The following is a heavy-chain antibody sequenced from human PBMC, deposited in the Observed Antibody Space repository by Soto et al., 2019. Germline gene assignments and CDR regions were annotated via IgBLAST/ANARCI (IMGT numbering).Heavy chain of an antibody. D-gene: IGHD1-26*01. V-gene: IGHV3-48*03. CDR1: GFSVSSYE. CDR2: ISSSGSDT. CDR3: ASLSGSYGFDP. J-gene: IGHJ5*02. Sequence: EAQLVESGGDLVQPGGSLRLSCAGSGFSVSSYEMNWVRQAPGKGLEWVSYISSSGSDTYYADSVKARFTISRDNAQNSLYLQMTRLRAEDTAIYYCASLSGSYGFDPWGQGTLVTVSS.